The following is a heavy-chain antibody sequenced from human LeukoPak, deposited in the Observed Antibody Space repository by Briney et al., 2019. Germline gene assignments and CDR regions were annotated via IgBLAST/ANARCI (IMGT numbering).Heavy chain of an antibody. V-gene: IGHV4-59*01. CDR1: GGSISSYY. J-gene: IGHJ3*02. Sequence: PSETLSLTCTVSGGSISSYYWSWIRQPPGKGLEWIGYIYYSGSTNYNPSLKSRVTISVDTSKNQFSLKLSSVTAADTAVYYCARDRSYYDSSGLIHAFDIWGQGTMVTVSS. D-gene: IGHD3-22*01. CDR2: IYYSGST. CDR3: ARDRSYYDSSGLIHAFDI.